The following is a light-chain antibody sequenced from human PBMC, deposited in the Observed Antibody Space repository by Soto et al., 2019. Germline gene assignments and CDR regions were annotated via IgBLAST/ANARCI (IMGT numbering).Light chain of an antibody. CDR1: ESIRNN. CDR3: QQTYSTPRGA. Sequence: DIQMTQSPSSLSASVGDRVTITCRASESIRNNLNWYQQKPGKAPKLLIYAASTLQSGVPSRFSGGGSGTEFPLTIGSLQPEDFTTYYCQQTYSTPRGAFGQGTKVEFK. J-gene: IGKJ1*01. V-gene: IGKV1-39*01. CDR2: AAS.